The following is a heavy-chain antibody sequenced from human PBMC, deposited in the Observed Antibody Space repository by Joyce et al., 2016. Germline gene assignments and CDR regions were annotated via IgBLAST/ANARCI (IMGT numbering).Heavy chain of an antibody. J-gene: IGHJ5*02. V-gene: IGHV1-2*02. CDR3: AKFPRLLPPS. D-gene: IGHD2/OR15-2a*01. CDR2: INPNSGAT. CDR1: GYTFTGYH. Sequence: QVQLVQSGAEVKKPGASVTVSCQASGYTFTGYHLHWVRQAPGQWLEWLGWINPNSGATKYAQDFQGGFTMTTDTSISTAYMELTRLRSDDTAVYYCAKFPRLLPPSWGQGTLVTV.